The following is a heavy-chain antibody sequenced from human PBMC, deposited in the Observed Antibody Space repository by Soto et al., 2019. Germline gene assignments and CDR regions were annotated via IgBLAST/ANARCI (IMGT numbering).Heavy chain of an antibody. Sequence: SVKVSCNASGFSFTSSAVQWGRQARGQRLEWIGWIVVGSGNTNYAQKFQERVTITRDMSTSTAYMELSSLRSEDTAVYYCAEVIQAGGIYYFDYWGQGTLVTVSS. V-gene: IGHV1-58*01. J-gene: IGHJ4*02. CDR3: AEVIQAGGIYYFDY. CDR1: GFSFTSSA. D-gene: IGHD3-16*01. CDR2: IVVGSGNT.